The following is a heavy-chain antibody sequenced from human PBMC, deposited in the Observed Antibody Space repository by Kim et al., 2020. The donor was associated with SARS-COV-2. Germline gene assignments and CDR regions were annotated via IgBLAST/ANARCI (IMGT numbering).Heavy chain of an antibody. J-gene: IGHJ4*02. CDR3: ARDKDIVLMVYAIVPFDY. Sequence: ASVKVSCKASGYTFTGYYMHWVRQAPGQGLEWMGRINPNSGGTNYAQKFQGRVTMTRDTSISTAYMELSRLRSDDTAVYYCARDKDIVLMVYAIVPFDYWGQGTLVTVSS. CDR2: INPNSGGT. D-gene: IGHD2-8*01. V-gene: IGHV1-2*06. CDR1: GYTFTGYY.